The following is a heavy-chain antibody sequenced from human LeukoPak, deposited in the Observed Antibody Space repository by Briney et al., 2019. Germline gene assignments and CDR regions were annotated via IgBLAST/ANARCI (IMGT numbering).Heavy chain of an antibody. V-gene: IGHV3-30*04. D-gene: IGHD3-3*01. CDR2: ISYDGSNK. CDR1: GFTFSSYA. CDR3: ARDGDTYYDFWSGYLAPPSYYYYYYMDV. J-gene: IGHJ6*03. Sequence: GGSLRLSCAASGFTFSSYAMHWVRQAPGKGLEWVAVISYDGSNKYYADSVKGRFTISRDNSKNTLYLQMNSLRAEDTAVYYCARDGDTYYDFWSGYLAPPSYYYYYYMDVWGKGTTVTVSS.